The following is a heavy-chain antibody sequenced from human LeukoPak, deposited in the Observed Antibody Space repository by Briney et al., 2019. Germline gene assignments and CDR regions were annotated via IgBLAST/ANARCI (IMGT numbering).Heavy chain of an antibody. V-gene: IGHV3-21*01. D-gene: IGHD6-19*01. J-gene: IGHJ4*02. CDR1: GFTFSSYS. CDR3: TRRGAVAGTLDY. CDR2: ISSSSSYI. Sequence: GGSLRLSCAASGFTFSSYSMDWVRQAPGKGLEWVSSISSSSSYIYYADSVKGRFTISRDNSKNTLYLQMNSLRVEDSAVYYCTRRGAVAGTLDYWGQGTLVTVSS.